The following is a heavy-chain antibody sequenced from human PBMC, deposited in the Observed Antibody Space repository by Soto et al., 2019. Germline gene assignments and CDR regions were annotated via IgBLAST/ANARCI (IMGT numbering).Heavy chain of an antibody. CDR3: ARGGFRTNFDY. Sequence: SETLSLTCTVSGGSISSYYWSWIRQPPGKGLEWIGYIYYNGSTNYNPSLKSRVTISVDTSKNQFSLKLSSVTAADTAVYYCARGGFRTNFDYWGQGTLVTVSS. J-gene: IGHJ4*02. CDR1: GGSISSYY. D-gene: IGHD3-10*01. CDR2: IYYNGST. V-gene: IGHV4-59*01.